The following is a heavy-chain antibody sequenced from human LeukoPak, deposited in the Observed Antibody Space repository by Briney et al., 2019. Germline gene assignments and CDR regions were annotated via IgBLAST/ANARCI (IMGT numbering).Heavy chain of an antibody. CDR2: ISGSGGST. D-gene: IGHD1-26*01. CDR3: AKGGGSGSYYHDAFDI. V-gene: IGHV3-23*01. J-gene: IGHJ3*02. CDR1: GFTFSSHS. Sequence: PGGSLRLSCAASGFTFSSHSMNWVRQAPGKGLEWVSAISGSGGSTYYADSVKGRFTISRDNSKNTLYLQMNSLRAEDTAVYYCAKGGGSGSYYHDAFDIWGQGTMVTVSS.